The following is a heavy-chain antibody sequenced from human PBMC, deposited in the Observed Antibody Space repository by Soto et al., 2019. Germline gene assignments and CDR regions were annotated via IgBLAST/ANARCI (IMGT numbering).Heavy chain of an antibody. V-gene: IGHV3-20*01. CDR1: GFTFDDYV. J-gene: IGHJ3*02. D-gene: IGHD6-19*01. CDR2: INGNGGST. CDR3: AVAGAGSFDI. Sequence: ESGGGVVRPGGSLRLSCAASGFTFDDYVMSWVRQAPGKGLEWVSSINGNGGSTNYADSVKGRFTISRDNAKNSLYLQMNSLRAEDTALYHCAVAGAGSFDIWGKGTMLTVSS.